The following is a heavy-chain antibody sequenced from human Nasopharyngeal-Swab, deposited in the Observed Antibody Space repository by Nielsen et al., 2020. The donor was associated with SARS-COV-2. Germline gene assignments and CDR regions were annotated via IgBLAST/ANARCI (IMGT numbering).Heavy chain of an antibody. Sequence: GESLKISCAASGFTFSSYSMNWVRQAPGKGLEWVSYISSSGSTIYYADSVKGRFTISRDNAKKSLYLQMNSLRAEDTAVYYCARDTGYCSGGSCYLSHFDYWGQGTLVTVSS. J-gene: IGHJ4*02. D-gene: IGHD2-15*01. CDR3: ARDTGYCSGGSCYLSHFDY. CDR1: GFTFSSYS. V-gene: IGHV3-48*04. CDR2: ISSSGSTI.